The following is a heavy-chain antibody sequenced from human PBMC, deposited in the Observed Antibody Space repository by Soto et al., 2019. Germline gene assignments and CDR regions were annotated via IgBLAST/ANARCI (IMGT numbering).Heavy chain of an antibody. J-gene: IGHJ3*02. Sequence: SVKVSCKASGGTFSSYAISWVRQAPGQGLEWMGGISPNFGTANYAQKLQGRVTITTDASTSTAYMELRSLRSDDTAVYYCARDGNDSSGYYYPDAFDIWGQGTMVTVSS. CDR2: ISPNFGTA. V-gene: IGHV1-69*05. D-gene: IGHD3-22*01. CDR3: ARDGNDSSGYYYPDAFDI. CDR1: GGTFSSYA.